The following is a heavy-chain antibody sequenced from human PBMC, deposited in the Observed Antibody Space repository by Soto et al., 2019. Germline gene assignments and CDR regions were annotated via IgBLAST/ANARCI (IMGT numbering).Heavy chain of an antibody. J-gene: IGHJ4*02. CDR2: IGCGGGSA. CDR3: AKADGQQWLIPHLDN. Sequence: EVQLLESGGGVVQPGGPWGLPVVASGLNFKKLPLHGFRKAPGKGLDGVSGIGCGGGSASYADSVKGRFSIARDDSKNTVSLQLNSLRVEDTAQYYCAKADGQQWLIPHLDNWGQGTLVTVS. CDR1: GLNFKKLP. V-gene: IGHV3-23*01. D-gene: IGHD6-19*01.